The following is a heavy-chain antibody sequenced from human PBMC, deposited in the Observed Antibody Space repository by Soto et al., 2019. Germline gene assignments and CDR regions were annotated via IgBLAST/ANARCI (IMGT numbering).Heavy chain of an antibody. CDR1: VFSFSANA. CDR3: ARRGLSNNDY. J-gene: IGHJ4*02. D-gene: IGHD1-1*01. V-gene: IGHV3-23*01. Sequence: DVHLLESGGGLVQPGGSLRLSCVASVFSFSANAMTWVRQAPGKGLEWVSSILHIGDSAYYADSVKGRFTISRDNSKSTLYLQMNSLRAEDTAVYYCARRGLSNNDYWGQGTLVTVSS. CDR2: ILHIGDSA.